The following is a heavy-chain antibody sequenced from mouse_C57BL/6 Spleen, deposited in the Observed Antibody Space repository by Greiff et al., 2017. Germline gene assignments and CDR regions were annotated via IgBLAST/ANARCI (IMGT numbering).Heavy chain of an antibody. CDR1: GFNIKDDY. CDR3: TTRDYPDY. J-gene: IGHJ2*01. Sequence: EVKLQESGAELVRPGASVKLSCTASGFNIKDDYMHWVKQRPEQGLEWIGWIDPENGDTEYASKFQGKATITADTSSNTAYLQLSSLTSEDTAVYYCTTRDYPDYWGQGTTLTVSS. V-gene: IGHV14-4*01. CDR2: IDPENGDT. D-gene: IGHD2-4*01.